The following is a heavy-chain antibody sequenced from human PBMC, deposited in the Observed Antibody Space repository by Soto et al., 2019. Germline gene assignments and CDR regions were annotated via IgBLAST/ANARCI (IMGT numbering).Heavy chain of an antibody. D-gene: IGHD3-3*01. CDR3: AKDAYYDFWSGYSIGNYYYYYMDV. CDR2: ISGSGGST. Sequence: GGSLRLSCAASGFTFSSYAMSWVRQAPGKGLEWVSAISGSGGSTYYADSVKGRFTISRDNSKNTLYLQMNSLRAEDTAVYYCAKDAYYDFWSGYSIGNYYYYYMDVWGKGTTVTVSS. V-gene: IGHV3-23*01. CDR1: GFTFSSYA. J-gene: IGHJ6*03.